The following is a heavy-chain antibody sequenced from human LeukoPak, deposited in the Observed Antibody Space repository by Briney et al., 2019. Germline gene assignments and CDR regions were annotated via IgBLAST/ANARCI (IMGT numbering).Heavy chain of an antibody. CDR3: ATSPERYSSGWYSFRYYYYYMDV. D-gene: IGHD6-19*01. V-gene: IGHV3-30*03. CDR2: ISYDGSNK. J-gene: IGHJ6*03. CDR1: GFTFSSYG. Sequence: GGSLRLSCAASGFTFSSYGMHWVRQAPGKGLEWVAVISYDGSNKYYADSVKGRFTISRDNSKNTLYLQMNSLRAEDTAVYYCATSPERYSSGWYSFRYYYYYMDVWGKGTTVTVS.